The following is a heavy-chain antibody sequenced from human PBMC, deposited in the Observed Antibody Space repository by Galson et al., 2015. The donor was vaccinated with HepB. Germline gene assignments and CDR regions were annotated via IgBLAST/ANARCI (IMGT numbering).Heavy chain of an antibody. V-gene: IGHV3-30*04. CDR1: GFTFSSYA. CDR2: ISYDGSNK. D-gene: IGHD3-9*01. J-gene: IGHJ6*02. Sequence: LRLSCAASGFTFSSYAMHWVRQAPGKGLEWVAVISYDGSNKYYADSVKGRFTISRDNSKNTLYLQMNSLRAEDTAVYYCARPPFDWSPYYYYGMDVWGQGTTVTVSS. CDR3: ARPPFDWSPYYYYGMDV.